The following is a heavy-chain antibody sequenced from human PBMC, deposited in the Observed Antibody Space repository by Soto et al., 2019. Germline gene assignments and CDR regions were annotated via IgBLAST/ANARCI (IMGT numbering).Heavy chain of an antibody. D-gene: IGHD3-16*01. Sequence: PGGSLRLSCAASGFTFSDYYMNWIRQAPGKGLEWISYISSSSNTIYYADSVKGRFTISRDNAKKSLYLQMNSLRAEDTAVYYCARGWGYMDVWGKGTTVTVSS. CDR3: ARGWGYMDV. CDR2: ISSSSNTI. V-gene: IGHV3-11*01. J-gene: IGHJ6*03. CDR1: GFTFSDYY.